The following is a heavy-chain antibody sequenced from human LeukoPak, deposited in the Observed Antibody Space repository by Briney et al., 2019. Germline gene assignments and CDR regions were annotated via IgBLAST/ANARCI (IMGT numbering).Heavy chain of an antibody. D-gene: IGHD2-15*01. J-gene: IGHJ6*03. CDR1: GGSFSGYY. CDR2: INHSGST. CDR3: TSFYCSGGSCYQYFSYYYMDV. Sequence: SETLSLTCAVYGGSFSGYYWSWIRQPPGKGLEWIGEINHSGSTNYNPSLKSRVTISVDTSKHQFSLNLSSVTAADTAVYYCTSFYCSGGSCYQYFSYYYMDVWGKRTTVTISS. V-gene: IGHV4-34*01.